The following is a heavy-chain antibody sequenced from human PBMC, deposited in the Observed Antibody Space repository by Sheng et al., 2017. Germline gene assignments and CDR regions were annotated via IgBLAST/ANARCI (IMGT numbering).Heavy chain of an antibody. Sequence: EVQLVESGGGLVQPGGSLRLSCAASQFTFSSYWMSWVRQAPGKGLEWVANIKEDGSEKHYVDSVKGRFTISRDNAKDSLYLQMNSLRDEDTAVYYCARASGWQHLIQVLFDYWGQGNAGHRLL. CDR2: IKEDGSEK. J-gene: IGHJ4*02. D-gene: IGHD5-18*01. CDR3: ARASGWQHLIQVLFDY. V-gene: IGHV3-7*01. CDR1: QFTFSSYW.